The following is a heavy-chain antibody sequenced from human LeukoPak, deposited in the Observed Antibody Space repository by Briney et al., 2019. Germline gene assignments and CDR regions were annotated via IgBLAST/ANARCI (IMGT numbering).Heavy chain of an antibody. CDR1: GFTFSSYA. Sequence: GGSLRLSCATSGFTFSSYAMNWVRQAPGKGLEWVSYISSSSSTIYYADSVKGRFTISRDNAKNSLYLQMNSLRDEDTAVYYCAREGSYPDNWFDPWGQGTLVTVSS. V-gene: IGHV3-48*02. J-gene: IGHJ5*02. CDR2: ISSSSSTI. D-gene: IGHD3-16*02. CDR3: AREGSYPDNWFDP.